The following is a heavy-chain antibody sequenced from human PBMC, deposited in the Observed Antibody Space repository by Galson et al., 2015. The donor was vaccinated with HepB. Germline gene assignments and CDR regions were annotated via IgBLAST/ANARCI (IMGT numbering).Heavy chain of an antibody. CDR2: ISGSGGST. CDR3: AKWGDYYDSSGYYNDAFDI. Sequence: SLRLSCAASGFTFSSYAMSWVRQAPGKGLEWVSAISGSGGSTYYADSVKGRFTISRDNSKNTLYLQMNSLRAEDTAVYYCAKWGDYYDSSGYYNDAFDIWGQGTMVTVSS. D-gene: IGHD3-22*01. CDR1: GFTFSSYA. J-gene: IGHJ3*02. V-gene: IGHV3-23*01.